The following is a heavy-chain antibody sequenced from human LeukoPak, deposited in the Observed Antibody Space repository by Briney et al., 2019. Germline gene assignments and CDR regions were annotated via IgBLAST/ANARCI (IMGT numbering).Heavy chain of an antibody. Sequence: GGSLRLSCAASGFTFSSYAMSWVRQAPGKGLEWVGRIKSKTDGGTIDYAAPLKGRFTISRDDSKNTVYLQMNSLKTEDTAVYYCTPNIGMTTVTKGFDWGQGTLVTVSS. D-gene: IGHD4-17*01. J-gene: IGHJ4*02. CDR3: TPNIGMTTVTKGFD. CDR1: GFTFSSYA. CDR2: IKSKTDGGTI. V-gene: IGHV3-15*01.